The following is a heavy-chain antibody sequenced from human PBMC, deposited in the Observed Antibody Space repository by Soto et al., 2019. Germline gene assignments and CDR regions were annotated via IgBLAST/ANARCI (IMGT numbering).Heavy chain of an antibody. D-gene: IGHD5-18*01. V-gene: IGHV3-74*01. Sequence: GGSLRLSCAASGFTISSYWMHWVRQAPGKGLVWVSRINSDGSTTSYADSVKGRSTISRDNAKNTLYLQMNSLRAEDTAVYYCARGAYSYGRGLDYWGQGTLVTVSS. J-gene: IGHJ4*02. CDR3: ARGAYSYGRGLDY. CDR2: INSDGSTT. CDR1: GFTISSYW.